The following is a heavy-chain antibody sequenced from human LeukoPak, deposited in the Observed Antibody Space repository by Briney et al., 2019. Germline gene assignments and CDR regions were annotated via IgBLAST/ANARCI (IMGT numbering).Heavy chain of an antibody. Sequence: SETLSLTCTVSGGSISSYYWSWIRQPPGKGLEWIGYIYYSGNTNYNPSLKSRVTISVDTSKNQFSLKLSSVTAADTAVYHCARGEGGPFDYWGQGTLVTVSS. CDR2: IYYSGNT. CDR3: ARGEGGPFDY. V-gene: IGHV4-59*01. D-gene: IGHD2-15*01. CDR1: GGSISSYY. J-gene: IGHJ4*02.